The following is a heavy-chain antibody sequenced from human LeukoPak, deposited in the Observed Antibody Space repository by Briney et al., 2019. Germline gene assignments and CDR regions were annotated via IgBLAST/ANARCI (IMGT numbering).Heavy chain of an antibody. Sequence: GESLKISCKGSGYSFSSHWIGWVRQMPGKGLEWMGTIYPDDSDTRYSPSFQGHVTISADKSISTAYLEWSGLKASDTAMCYCVSAHYYYDSSGYWNFDYWGQGTLVTVSS. V-gene: IGHV5-51*01. J-gene: IGHJ4*02. CDR2: IYPDDSDT. CDR3: VSAHYYYDSSGYWNFDY. CDR1: GYSFSSHW. D-gene: IGHD3-22*01.